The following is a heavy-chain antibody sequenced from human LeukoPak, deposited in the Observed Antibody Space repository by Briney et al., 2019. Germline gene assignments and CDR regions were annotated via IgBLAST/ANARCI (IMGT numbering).Heavy chain of an antibody. CDR1: GASISSSSSY. CDR3: ARVRALSYYDSSGDLYYFEY. V-gene: IGHV4-61*05. J-gene: IGHJ4*02. D-gene: IGHD3-22*01. Sequence: SETLSLTCTVSGASISSSSSYWGWIRQPPGKGLEWIGYIYYSGTTNYNPSLKSRVTISVDTSENQFSLKLSSVAAADTAVYYCARVRALSYYDSSGDLYYFEYWGQGTLVTVSS. CDR2: IYYSGTT.